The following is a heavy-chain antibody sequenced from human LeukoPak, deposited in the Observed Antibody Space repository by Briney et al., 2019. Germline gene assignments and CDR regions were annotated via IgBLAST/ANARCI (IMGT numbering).Heavy chain of an antibody. Sequence: SETLSLTCTVSGDSISSGIYYWSWIRQPAGKGLEWIGRIYTSGSTNYNPSLKSRVTISVDTSKNQFSLKLSFVTAADTAVYYCARDGAYYMDVWGKGTTVTVSS. CDR3: ARDGAYYMDV. CDR1: GDSISSGIYY. D-gene: IGHD3-16*01. J-gene: IGHJ6*03. V-gene: IGHV4-61*02. CDR2: IYTSGST.